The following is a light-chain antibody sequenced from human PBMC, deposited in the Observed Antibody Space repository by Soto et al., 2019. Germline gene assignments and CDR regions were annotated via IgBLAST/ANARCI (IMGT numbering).Light chain of an antibody. J-gene: IGLJ1*01. CDR2: EVN. V-gene: IGLV2-14*03. Sequence: QSALTQPASVSGSPGQSITISCGGTSSDVGAYIYVSWYQQFPGKAPKLIIYEVNNRPSGVSDRFSGSKSDTTAYLTISGLQAEDEADYYCSSYSDSDTKVFGTGTNLTVL. CDR3: SSYSDSDTKV. CDR1: SSDVGAYIY.